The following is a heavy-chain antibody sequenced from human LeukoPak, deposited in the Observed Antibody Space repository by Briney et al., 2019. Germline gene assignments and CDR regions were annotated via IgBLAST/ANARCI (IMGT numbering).Heavy chain of an antibody. D-gene: IGHD2-2*01. J-gene: IGHJ4*02. CDR3: ARASPAAWKDFDY. CDR1: GYTFTGYY. V-gene: IGHV1-2*02. Sequence: GASVKVSCKASGYTFTGYYMHWVRQAPGQGLEWMGWINPNSGGTNYAQKFQGRVTMTRDTSISTAYMELSRLRSDDTAVYYCARASPAAWKDFDYWGQGTLVTVSS. CDR2: INPNSGGT.